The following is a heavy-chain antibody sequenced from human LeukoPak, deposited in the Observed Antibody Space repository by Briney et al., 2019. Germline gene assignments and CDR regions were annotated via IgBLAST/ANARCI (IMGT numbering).Heavy chain of an antibody. V-gene: IGHV4-34*01. D-gene: IGHD3-9*01. CDR2: INHSGST. CDR3: ARHEGYDFLTGYSYHFDY. J-gene: IGHJ4*02. Sequence: SETLSLTCAVYGGSFSGYYWSWIRQPPGKGLEWIGEINHSGSTNYNPSLKSRVTISVDTSKNQFSLKLSSVTAADTAVYYCARHEGYDFLTGYSYHFDYWGQGTLVIVSS. CDR1: GGSFSGYY.